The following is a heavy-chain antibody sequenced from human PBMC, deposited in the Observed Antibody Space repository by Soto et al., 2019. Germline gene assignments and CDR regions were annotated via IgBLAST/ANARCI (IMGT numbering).Heavy chain of an antibody. J-gene: IGHJ4*01. CDR2: ISYDGSNE. CDR1: GFTFSQYG. V-gene: IGHV3-30*18. Sequence: GGSLRLSCAASGFTFSQYGFHWVRQAPGKGLEWVAVISYDGSNERFADSVKGRFTISRDNSRNTLYLQMNSLRPEDSAVYYCAKSELDYYYFDYWGRGTLVTVPS. CDR3: AKSELDYYYFDY. D-gene: IGHD1-1*01.